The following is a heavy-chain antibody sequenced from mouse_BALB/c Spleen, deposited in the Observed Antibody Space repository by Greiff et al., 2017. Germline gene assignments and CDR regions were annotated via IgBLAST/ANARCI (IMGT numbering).Heavy chain of an antibody. CDR2: IRHKANGYTT. Sequence: EVQRVESGGGLVQPGGSLRLSCATSGFTFTDYYMSWVRQPPGQALEWLGFIRHKANGYTTEYSASVKGRFTISRDNSQSILYLQMNTLRAEDSATYDCAREDDGYYTPFAYWGQGTLVTVSA. CDR1: GFTFTDYY. V-gene: IGHV7-3*02. D-gene: IGHD2-3*01. J-gene: IGHJ3*01. CDR3: AREDDGYYTPFAY.